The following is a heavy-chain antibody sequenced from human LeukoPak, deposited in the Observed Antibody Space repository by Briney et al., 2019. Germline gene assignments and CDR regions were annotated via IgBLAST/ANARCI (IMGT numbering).Heavy chain of an antibody. V-gene: IGHV4-34*01. CDR2: INHSGST. CDR3: ARGRPDSSGYYKKGRYFQH. J-gene: IGHJ1*01. D-gene: IGHD3-22*01. Sequence: SETLSLTCAVYGGSFSGCYWSWIRQPPGKGLEWIGEINHSGSTNYNPSLKSRVTISVDTSKNQFSLKLSSVTAADTAVYYCARGRPDSSGYYKKGRYFQHWGQGTLVTVSS. CDR1: GGSFSGCY.